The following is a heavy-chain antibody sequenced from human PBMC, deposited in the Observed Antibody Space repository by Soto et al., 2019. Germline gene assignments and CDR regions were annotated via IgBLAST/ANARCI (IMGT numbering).Heavy chain of an antibody. CDR3: ARLQFGEGFDY. V-gene: IGHV4-30-2*01. Sequence: PSETLSLTCTVSGGSVSSGDSYWSWIRQPPGKGLEWIGYILHTGGTQYNPSLKSRVSMSVDKSKNQFSLHLTSVTAADTAVYYCARLQFGEGFDYWGQGALVTVSS. CDR2: ILHTGGT. J-gene: IGHJ4*02. D-gene: IGHD3-10*01. CDR1: GGSVSSGDSY.